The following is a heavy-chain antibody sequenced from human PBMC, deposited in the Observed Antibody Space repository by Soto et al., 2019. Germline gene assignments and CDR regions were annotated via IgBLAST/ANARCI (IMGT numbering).Heavy chain of an antibody. CDR3: ARADYYYYYMDV. J-gene: IGHJ6*03. CDR1: GGTFSSYA. CDR2: IIPIFGTA. Sequence: SVKVSCKASGGTFSSYAISWVRQAPGQGLEWMGGIIPIFGTANYAQKFQGRVTITADESTSTAYMELSSLRSEDTAVYYCARADYYYYYMDVWGKGTTVTVSS. V-gene: IGHV1-69*13.